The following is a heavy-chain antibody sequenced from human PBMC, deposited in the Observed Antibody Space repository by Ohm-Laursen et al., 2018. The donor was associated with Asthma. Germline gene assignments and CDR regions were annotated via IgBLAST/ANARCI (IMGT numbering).Heavy chain of an antibody. CDR3: AKQVTHYYYGMDV. CDR2: ISWNSGSI. J-gene: IGHJ6*02. Sequence: SLRLSCTASGFTFDDYAMHWVRQAPGKGLEWVSGISWNSGSIGYADSVKGRFTISRDNAKNSLYLQMNSLRAEDTALYYCAKQVTHYYYGMDVWGQGTTVTVSS. V-gene: IGHV3-9*01. CDR1: GFTFDDYA. D-gene: IGHD4-11*01.